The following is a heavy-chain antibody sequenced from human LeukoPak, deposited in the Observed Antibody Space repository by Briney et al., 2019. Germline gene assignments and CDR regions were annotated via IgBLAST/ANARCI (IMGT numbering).Heavy chain of an antibody. Sequence: PSETLSLTCTVSGGSISSYYWSWIRQPAGKGLEWIGRIYASGSTYYNPSLKSRVTMSVDTSKNQFSLRLTTVTAPDTAVYYCARASNLEYSSSRGLGRWGQGTLVTVSS. CDR3: ARASNLEYSSSRGLGR. D-gene: IGHD6-6*01. J-gene: IGHJ4*02. CDR1: GGSISSYY. CDR2: IYASGST. V-gene: IGHV4-4*07.